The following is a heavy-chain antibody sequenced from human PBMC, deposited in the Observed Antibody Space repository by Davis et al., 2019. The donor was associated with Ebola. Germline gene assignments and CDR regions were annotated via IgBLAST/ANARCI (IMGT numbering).Heavy chain of an antibody. D-gene: IGHD4-17*01. Sequence: GESLKISCAASGFTFSSYAMSWVRQAPGKGLEWVSAISGSGGSTYYADSVKGRFTISRDNSKNTLYLQMNSLRAEDTAVYYCARYTVTTPDYWGQGTLVTVSS. CDR2: ISGSGGST. CDR3: ARYTVTTPDY. J-gene: IGHJ4*02. CDR1: GFTFSSYA. V-gene: IGHV3-23*01.